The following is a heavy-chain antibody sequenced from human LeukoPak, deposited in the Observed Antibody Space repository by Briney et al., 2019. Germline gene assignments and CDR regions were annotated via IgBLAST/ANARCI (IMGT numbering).Heavy chain of an antibody. CDR3: ARDGGYYCMDV. J-gene: IGHJ6*02. Sequence: ASVKVSCKASGYTFTANYMHWVRQAPGQGLEWMGWIKPNSGDTNYAQEFQGRVIVTRDTSIYTAYMELSWLRSDDTAVYYCARDGGYYCMDVWGQGTTVTVSS. V-gene: IGHV1-2*02. CDR2: IKPNSGDT. CDR1: GYTFTANY. D-gene: IGHD3-3*01.